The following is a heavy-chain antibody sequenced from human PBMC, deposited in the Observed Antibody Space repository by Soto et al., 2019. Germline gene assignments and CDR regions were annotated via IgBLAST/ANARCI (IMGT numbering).Heavy chain of an antibody. J-gene: IGHJ4*02. V-gene: IGHV1-18*01. D-gene: IGHD1-26*01. CDR3: ARTTQEEPTFDY. Sequence: QVQLVQSGAEVKKPGASVKVSCKASGYTFTNFGISWVRQAPGQGLEWMGWVTGYDGNANYVQRFQGRVTMTTDTSTNTAYMDLRRLNSDDTAVYYCARTTQEEPTFDYWGQGTLVTVSS. CDR2: VTGYDGNA. CDR1: GYTFTNFG.